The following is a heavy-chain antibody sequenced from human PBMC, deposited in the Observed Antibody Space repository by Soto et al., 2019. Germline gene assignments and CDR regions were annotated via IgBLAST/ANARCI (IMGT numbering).Heavy chain of an antibody. V-gene: IGHV1-46*03. CDR3: AREGDIVVVVAAMILRRGRRCYFDY. J-gene: IGHJ4*02. Sequence: QVQLVQSGAEVKKPGASVKVSCKASGYTFTSYYMHWVRQAPGQGLEWMGIINPSGGSTSYAQKFQGRVSMTRDTSTSTVNMELSSLRSEDTAVYYCAREGDIVVVVAAMILRRGRRCYFDYWGQGTLVTVSS. D-gene: IGHD2-15*01. CDR2: INPSGGST. CDR1: GYTFTSYY.